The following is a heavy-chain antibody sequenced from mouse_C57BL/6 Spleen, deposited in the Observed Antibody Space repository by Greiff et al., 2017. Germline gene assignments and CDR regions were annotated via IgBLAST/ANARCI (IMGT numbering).Heavy chain of an antibody. V-gene: IGHV1-26*01. CDR1: GYTFTDYY. D-gene: IGHD1-1*01. Sequence: EVQLQQSGPELVKPGASVKISCKASGYTFTDYYMNWVKQSHGKSLEWIGDINPNNGGTSYNQKFKGKATLTVDKSSSTAYMELRSLTSEDSAVYYCARELRSYYFGYWGQGTTLTVSS. CDR3: ARELRSYYFGY. CDR2: INPNNGGT. J-gene: IGHJ2*01.